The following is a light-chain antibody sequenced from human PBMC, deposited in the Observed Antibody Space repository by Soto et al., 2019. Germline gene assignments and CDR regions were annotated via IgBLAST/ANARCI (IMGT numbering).Light chain of an antibody. J-gene: IGKJ4*01. V-gene: IGKV3-20*01. CDR1: QSVSSNS. CDR3: QQYGSSPLT. Sequence: EIVLTQSPGTLSLSPEEGDTLSCRDSQSVSSNSLAWYQQKPGQAPRLLIYGASTRATGIPDRFSGSGSGTVFTLTINRLEPEDFAVYYCQQYGSSPLTFGGGTKVEIK. CDR2: GAS.